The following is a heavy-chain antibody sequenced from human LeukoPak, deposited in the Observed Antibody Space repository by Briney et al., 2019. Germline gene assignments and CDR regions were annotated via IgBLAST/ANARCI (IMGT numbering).Heavy chain of an antibody. CDR2: ISAYNGNT. Sequence: ASVKVSCKASGYTCTSYGISWSRQAPGQALEWMGWISAYNGNTNYAQTLQCRVTMTTDTSTSTAYMELRSLRSDDTAVYYCARDHSSSCQLFDYWGQGTLVTVSS. V-gene: IGHV1-18*01. CDR3: ARDHSSSCQLFDY. D-gene: IGHD6-13*01. J-gene: IGHJ4*02. CDR1: GYTCTSYG.